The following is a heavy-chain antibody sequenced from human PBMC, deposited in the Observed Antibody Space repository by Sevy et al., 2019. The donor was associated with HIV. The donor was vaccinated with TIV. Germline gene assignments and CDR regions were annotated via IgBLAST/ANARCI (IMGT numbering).Heavy chain of an antibody. CDR3: ARALADWGSFHYSS. CDR2: IKQDGTDK. CDR1: GFTFSTYW. D-gene: IGHD3-16*01. J-gene: IGHJ4*02. V-gene: IGHV3-7*01. Sequence: GGSLRLSCAASGFTFSTYWMTGVRQAPGRGLEWVANIKQDGTDKYYVDSVRGRFTISRDNGNNLLYLHMSSLRAEDTAIYFCARALADWGSFHYSSWGRGTLVTVSS.